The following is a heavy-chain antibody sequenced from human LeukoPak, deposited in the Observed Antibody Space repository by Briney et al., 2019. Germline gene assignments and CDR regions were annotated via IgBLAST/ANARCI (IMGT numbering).Heavy chain of an antibody. CDR2: INPSGGST. CDR3: ARGRGRDSSGYGGIYYYYYMDV. J-gene: IGHJ6*03. V-gene: IGHV1-46*01. D-gene: IGHD3-22*01. CDR1: GYTFTSYY. Sequence: GASVKVSCKASGYTFTSYYMHWVRQAPGQGLEWMGIINPSGGSTSYAQKFQGRVTITRNTSISTAYMELSSLRSEDTAVYYCARGRGRDSSGYGGIYYYYYMDVWGKGTTVTVSS.